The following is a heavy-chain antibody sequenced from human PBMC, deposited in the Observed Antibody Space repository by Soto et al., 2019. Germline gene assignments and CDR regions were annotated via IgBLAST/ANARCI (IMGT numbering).Heavy chain of an antibody. CDR2: ISSTTNYI. J-gene: IGHJ4*02. CDR1: GFTFTRYS. V-gene: IGHV3-21*06. CDR3: ARQRTSVVTQAYFDV. Sequence: GGSLRLSCAASGFTFTRYSMSWVRQAPGKGLEWVSSISSTTNYIYYGDSMKGRFTISRDNAKNSLYLEMNSLRAEDTAVYYCARQRTSVVTQAYFDVWGPGSLVTVSS. D-gene: IGHD2-21*02.